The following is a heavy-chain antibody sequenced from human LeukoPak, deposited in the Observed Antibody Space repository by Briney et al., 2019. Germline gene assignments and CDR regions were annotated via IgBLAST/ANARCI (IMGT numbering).Heavy chain of an antibody. J-gene: IGHJ6*03. CDR3: ARVRRCSSTSCRNDYYYYYMDV. CDR2: ISWNSGSI. D-gene: IGHD2-2*01. Sequence: ALRLSCAASGFTFGDYAMHWVRQAPGKGLEWVSGISWNSGSIGYADSVKGRFTISRDNAKNSLYLQMNSLRAEDTAVYYCARVRRCSSTSCRNDYYYYYMDVWGKGTTVTISS. V-gene: IGHV3-9*01. CDR1: GFTFGDYA.